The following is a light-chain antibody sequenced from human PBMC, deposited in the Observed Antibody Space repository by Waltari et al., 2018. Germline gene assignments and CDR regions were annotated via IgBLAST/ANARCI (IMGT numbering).Light chain of an antibody. CDR1: QGIRNS. J-gene: IGKJ2*01. Sequence: ENEWTRSPSPPPESIGDRVTITCRASQGIRNSLVWYQLKPGTAPKLLLSPASTLHSGVPSRFSGSGSGTVYTLTISSLQPEDLATYSCQQFYSLPYTFGQGTRLEL. CDR2: PAS. CDR3: QQFYSLPYT. V-gene: IGKV1-NL1*01.